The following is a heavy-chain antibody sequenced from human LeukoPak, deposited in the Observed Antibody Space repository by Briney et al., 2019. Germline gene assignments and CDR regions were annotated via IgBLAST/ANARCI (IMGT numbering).Heavy chain of an antibody. CDR2: IIPIFGTA. J-gene: IGHJ4*02. CDR1: GGTFSSYA. V-gene: IGHV1-69*13. D-gene: IGHD3-22*01. CDR3: AATYYYDSSGYSPSFDY. Sequence: ASVTVSCTASGGTFSSYAISWVRQAPGQGLEWMGGIIPIFGTANYAQKFQGRVTITADESTSTAYMELSSLRSEDTAVYYCAATYYYDSSGYSPSFDYWGQGTLVTVSS.